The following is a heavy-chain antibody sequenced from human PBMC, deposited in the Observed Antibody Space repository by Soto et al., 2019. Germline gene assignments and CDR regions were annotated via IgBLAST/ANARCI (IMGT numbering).Heavy chain of an antibody. J-gene: IGHJ4*02. Sequence: DVQLVESGGGLVQPGRSLRLSCAASGFTFDDYAMHWVRQAPGKGLEWVSGISWNSGSIGYADSVKGRFTISRDNAKNSLYLHMNSLRAEDTALYYCAKGGQLLTEGGGYWGQGTLVTVSS. CDR2: ISWNSGSI. D-gene: IGHD2-2*01. CDR3: AKGGQLLTEGGGY. V-gene: IGHV3-9*01. CDR1: GFTFDDYA.